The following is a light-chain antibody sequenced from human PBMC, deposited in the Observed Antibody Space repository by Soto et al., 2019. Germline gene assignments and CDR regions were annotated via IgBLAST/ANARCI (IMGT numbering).Light chain of an antibody. J-gene: IGLJ2*01. V-gene: IGLV1-51*01. CDR3: ATWHRSLRVVF. CDR2: DND. Sequence: QSVLTQPPSVSAAPGQRVTISCSGSTSDIEKNDISWYQQIPGTPPRLLINDNDRRTSGIPDRFSGSKSRTSATLDIAGLQAGDEGIYYCATWHRSLRVVFFGGGTKVTVL. CDR1: TSDIEKND.